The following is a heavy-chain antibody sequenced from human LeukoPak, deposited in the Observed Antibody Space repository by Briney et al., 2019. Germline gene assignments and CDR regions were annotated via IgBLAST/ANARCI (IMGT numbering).Heavy chain of an antibody. Sequence: PGGSLRLSCAASGFTFSSYAMSWVRQAPGKGLEWVSAISGSGGSTYYAHSVKGRFTISRDNSKNTLYLQMNSLRAEDTAVYYCAKDLRAVAGRARHHYWGQGTLVTVSS. D-gene: IGHD6-19*01. J-gene: IGHJ4*02. CDR2: ISGSGGST. V-gene: IGHV3-23*01. CDR3: AKDLRAVAGRARHHY. CDR1: GFTFSSYA.